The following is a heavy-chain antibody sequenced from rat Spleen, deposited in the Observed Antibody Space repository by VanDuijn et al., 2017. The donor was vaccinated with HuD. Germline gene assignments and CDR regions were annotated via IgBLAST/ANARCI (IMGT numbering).Heavy chain of an antibody. CDR2: LHSAGTT. CDR3: ARSRYNNYVMDA. J-gene: IGHJ4*01. V-gene: IGHV3-3*01. CDR1: AYSIISSYR. D-gene: IGHD1-10*01. Sequence: VQLLESGPGLVKPSQSLSLTCSVTAYSIISSYRWNWIRKFPGNKLEWMGHLHSAGTTNYNPSLKSRISITRDTSKNQFFLQVNSVSTEDTATYYCARSRYNNYVMDAWGQGASVTVSA.